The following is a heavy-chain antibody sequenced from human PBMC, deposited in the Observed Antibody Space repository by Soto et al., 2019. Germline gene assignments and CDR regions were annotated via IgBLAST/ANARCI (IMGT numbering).Heavy chain of an antibody. CDR2: IYSGGST. Sequence: GGSLRLSCAASGFTVISNYMSWARQPPGKGLEWVSVIYSGGSTYYADSVKGRFTISRDNSKNTLYLQMNSLRAEDTAVYYCARERSSSWYREPNWFDPWGQGTLVTAPQ. J-gene: IGHJ5*02. V-gene: IGHV3-66*01. D-gene: IGHD6-13*01. CDR3: ARERSSSWYREPNWFDP. CDR1: GFTVISNY.